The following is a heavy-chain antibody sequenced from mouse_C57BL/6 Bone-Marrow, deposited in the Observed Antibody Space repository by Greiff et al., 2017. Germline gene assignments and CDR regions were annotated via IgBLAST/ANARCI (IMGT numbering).Heavy chain of an antibody. CDR2: IWSGGST. J-gene: IGHJ4*01. V-gene: IGHV2-2*01. CDR3: ARMVTTDYYAMDG. CDR1: GFSLTSYG. Sequence: QVQLQQSGPGLVQPSQSLSITCTVSGFSLTSYGVHWVRQSPGKGLEWLGVIWSGGSTDYNAAFISRLSISKDNSKSQVFFKMNSLQADDTAIYYCARMVTTDYYAMDGWGQGTSVTVSS. D-gene: IGHD2-2*01.